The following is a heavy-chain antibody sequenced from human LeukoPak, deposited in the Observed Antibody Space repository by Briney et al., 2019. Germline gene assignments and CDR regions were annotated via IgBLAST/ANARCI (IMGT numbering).Heavy chain of an antibody. V-gene: IGHV4-34*01. D-gene: IGHD6-19*01. CDR3: ARRSPYSTGWSSYFDY. Sequence: SETLSLTCGVYGGSFTNYYWSWIRQPPGKGLEWIGEIDHSRITNYNSSLKSRVTISLDKSRNHFSLKLTSVTAADSAVYYCARRSPYSTGWSSYFDYWGQGALVTVSS. CDR2: IDHSRIT. CDR1: GGSFTNYY. J-gene: IGHJ4*02.